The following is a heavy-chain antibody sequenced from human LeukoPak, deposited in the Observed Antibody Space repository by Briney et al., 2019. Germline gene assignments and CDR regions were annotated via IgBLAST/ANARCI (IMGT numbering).Heavy chain of an antibody. J-gene: IGHJ4*02. D-gene: IGHD5-24*01. Sequence: GESLKISCKASGYSFTTYWIGWVRQMPGKGLEWMGIIYPADSDTRYSPSFQGQVTISVDKSISTAYLQWSSLKASDTAIYYCARQDGRALYYFDYWGQGTLVTVSS. CDR2: IYPADSDT. CDR1: GYSFTTYW. CDR3: ARQDGRALYYFDY. V-gene: IGHV5-51*01.